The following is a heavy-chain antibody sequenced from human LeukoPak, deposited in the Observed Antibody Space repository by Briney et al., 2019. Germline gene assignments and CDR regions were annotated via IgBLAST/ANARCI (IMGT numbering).Heavy chain of an antibody. CDR3: AKRGGPARGAMYLYYFDS. Sequence: GGSLRLSCAASGFSFSNYGMHWVRQAPGKGLDWVAVVSYDGSEKYYADSVKGRFTISRDNSENMVYLQMNSLRPEDTAVCYCAKRGGPARGAMYLYYFDSWDQGTLVTVSS. D-gene: IGHD2-15*01. CDR1: GFSFSNYG. J-gene: IGHJ4*02. V-gene: IGHV3-30*18. CDR2: VSYDGSEK.